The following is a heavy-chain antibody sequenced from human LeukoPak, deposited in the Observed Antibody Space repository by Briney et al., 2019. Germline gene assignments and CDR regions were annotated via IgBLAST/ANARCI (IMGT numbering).Heavy chain of an antibody. CDR2: IYHSGST. Sequence: SETLSLTCAVSGYSISSGYYWGWIRQPPGKGLEWIGSIYHSGSTYYNPSLKSRVTISVDTSKNQFSLKLSSVTAADTAVYYCATQPVPYVRWFDPWGQGTLVTVSS. CDR1: GYSISSGYY. D-gene: IGHD3-10*02. CDR3: ATQPVPYVRWFDP. J-gene: IGHJ5*02. V-gene: IGHV4-38-2*01.